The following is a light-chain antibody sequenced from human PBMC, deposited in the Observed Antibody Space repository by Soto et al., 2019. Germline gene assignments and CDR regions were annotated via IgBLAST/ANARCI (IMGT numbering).Light chain of an antibody. Sequence: EIVLTQSPATLSLSPGERATLSCRASQSVGSYLVWYQQKPGQAPRLLIYDASNRATGIPARFSGSGSGTEFTLTISSLEPEDFAVYYCRQRSNWPMYTFGQGTKLEIK. CDR3: RQRSNWPMYT. J-gene: IGKJ2*01. V-gene: IGKV3-11*01. CDR1: QSVGSY. CDR2: DAS.